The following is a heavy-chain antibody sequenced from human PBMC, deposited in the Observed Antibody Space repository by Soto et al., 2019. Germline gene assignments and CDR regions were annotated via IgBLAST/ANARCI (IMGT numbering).Heavy chain of an antibody. J-gene: IGHJ6*02. CDR3: ARGSSSSRSFYYYGLDV. CDR2: IRDKANSYTT. CDR1: GFTFSDHY. V-gene: IGHV3-72*01. Sequence: EVQLVESGGGLVQPGGSLRLSCAASGFTFSDHYMDWVRQAPGKGLEWIGRIRDKANSYTTEYAASVKGRFSVSRDDSESSLYLQMNSLKTDDTATYYCARGSSSSRSFYYYGLDVGGQGTTVTVSS. D-gene: IGHD6-6*01.